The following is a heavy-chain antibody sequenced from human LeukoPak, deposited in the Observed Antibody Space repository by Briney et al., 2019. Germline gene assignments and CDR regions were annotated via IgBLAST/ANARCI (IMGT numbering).Heavy chain of an antibody. V-gene: IGHV3-48*02. CDR3: ARAGGDGYNPMWDY. J-gene: IGHJ4*02. CDR1: GFTFSTYS. CDR2: ISSSTSTI. D-gene: IGHD5-24*01. Sequence: GGSLRLSCAASGFTFSTYSMNWVRQAPGKGLEWVSYISSSTSTIYYADSVEGRFTISRDNAKNSLYLQMNSLRDEDTAVYYCARAGGDGYNPMWDYWGQGTLVTVSS.